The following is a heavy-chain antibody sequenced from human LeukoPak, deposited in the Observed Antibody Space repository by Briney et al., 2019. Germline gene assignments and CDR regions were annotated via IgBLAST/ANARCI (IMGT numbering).Heavy chain of an antibody. J-gene: IGHJ5*02. Sequence: GGSLRLSCAASGFTFSSYAMSWVRQAPGKGLEWVSVIYSGGSTYYADSVKGRFTISRDNSKNTLYLQMNSLRAEDTAVYYCARSGDYTWFDPWGQGTLVTVSS. D-gene: IGHD4-17*01. CDR1: GFTFSSYA. CDR3: ARSGDYTWFDP. V-gene: IGHV3-53*01. CDR2: IYSGGST.